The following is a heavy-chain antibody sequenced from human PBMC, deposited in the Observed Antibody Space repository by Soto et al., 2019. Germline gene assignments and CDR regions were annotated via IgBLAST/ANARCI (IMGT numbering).Heavy chain of an antibody. D-gene: IGHD3-22*01. V-gene: IGHV3-33*01. CDR3: ARESYYYDSSGYPLGY. Sequence: GGSLRLSCAASGFTFSSYGMHWVRQAPGKGLEWVAVIWYDGSNKYYADSVKGRFTISRDNSKNTLYLQMNSLRAEDTAVYYCARESYYYDSSGYPLGYWGQGTLVTVSS. CDR1: GFTFSSYG. J-gene: IGHJ4*02. CDR2: IWYDGSNK.